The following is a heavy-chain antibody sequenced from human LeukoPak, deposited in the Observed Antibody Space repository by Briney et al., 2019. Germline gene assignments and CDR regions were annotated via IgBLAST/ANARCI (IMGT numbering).Heavy chain of an antibody. Sequence: PGGSLRLSCAASGFTFSSYSMNWVRQAPGKGLEWVSYISSSSSTIYYADSVKGRFTISRDNAKNSLYLQMNSLRAEDTAVYYCARQDVDTAMNEDYWGQGTLVTVSS. D-gene: IGHD5-18*01. CDR3: ARQDVDTAMNEDY. J-gene: IGHJ4*02. CDR2: ISSSSSTI. V-gene: IGHV3-48*01. CDR1: GFTFSSYS.